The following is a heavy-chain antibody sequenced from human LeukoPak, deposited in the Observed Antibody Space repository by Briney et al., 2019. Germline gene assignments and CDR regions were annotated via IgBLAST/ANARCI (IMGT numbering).Heavy chain of an antibody. Sequence: PSETLSLTCTVSGGSVSSGGYYWNWIRQPPGKGLEWIGYIYYSGSTNYNPSLKSRVTIPVDTSESQFSLKLSSVTAADTAVYYCARERFMTTVSSFDYWGQGTLVTVSS. J-gene: IGHJ4*02. V-gene: IGHV4-61*08. D-gene: IGHD4-17*01. CDR2: IYYSGST. CDR1: GGSVSSGGYY. CDR3: ARERFMTTVSSFDY.